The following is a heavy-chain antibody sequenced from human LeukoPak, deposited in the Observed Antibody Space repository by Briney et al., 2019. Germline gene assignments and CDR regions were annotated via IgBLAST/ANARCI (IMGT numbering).Heavy chain of an antibody. CDR3: ARGRYDRSGTARAYYYYMDV. CDR1: GGSISSYY. Sequence: PSETLSLTCTVYGGSISSYYWSWIRQPPGKGLEWIGYIYYSGSPNYNPSLKSRVTISVDTSKNQFSLKLSSVTAADTAVYYCARGRYDRSGTARAYYYYMDVWGKGTTVTVSS. V-gene: IGHV4-59*01. CDR2: IYYSGSP. D-gene: IGHD3-22*01. J-gene: IGHJ6*03.